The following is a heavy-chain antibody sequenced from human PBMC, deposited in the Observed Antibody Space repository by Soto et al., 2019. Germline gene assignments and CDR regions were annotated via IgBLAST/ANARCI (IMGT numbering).Heavy chain of an antibody. Sequence: QVHLVQSGAEVKKPGSSVKVSCKASGGTSNSYTISWVRQAPGQGLEWVGRFISILGVANYAQNFQGRVTNTADKSTSTAYMELSSLRSEDTSGYYCAPRPHYGGSYGAFDMWGEGTKVTVSS. CDR2: FISILGVA. J-gene: IGHJ3*02. CDR1: GGTSNSYT. V-gene: IGHV1-69*02. CDR3: APRPHYGGSYGAFDM. D-gene: IGHD1-26*01.